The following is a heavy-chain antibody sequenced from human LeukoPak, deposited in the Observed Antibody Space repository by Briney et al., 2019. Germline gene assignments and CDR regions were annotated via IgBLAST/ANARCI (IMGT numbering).Heavy chain of an antibody. Sequence: SETLSFTCTVSGGSISSYYWSWIRQPPGKGLEWIGYIYYSGSTNYNPSLKSRVTISVDTSKNQFSLKLSSVTAADTAVYYCARVRGSSWSYYFDYWGQGTLVTVSS. V-gene: IGHV4-59*01. CDR1: GGSISSYY. D-gene: IGHD6-13*01. CDR2: IYYSGST. J-gene: IGHJ4*02. CDR3: ARVRGSSWSYYFDY.